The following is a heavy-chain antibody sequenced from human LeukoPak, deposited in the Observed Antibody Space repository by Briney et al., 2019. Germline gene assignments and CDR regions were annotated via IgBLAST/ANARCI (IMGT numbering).Heavy chain of an antibody. J-gene: IGHJ4*02. V-gene: IGHV4-59*01. CDR3: ASFGYGAPFDY. CDR1: GGSISSYY. CDR2: ISYSGST. Sequence: SETLSLTCTVSGGSISSYYWNWIRQPPGKGLEWIGYISYSGSTNYNPSLKSRVTISVDTSKNQFSLRLSSVTAADTAVYYCASFGYGAPFDYWGQGTLVTVSS. D-gene: IGHD4-17*01.